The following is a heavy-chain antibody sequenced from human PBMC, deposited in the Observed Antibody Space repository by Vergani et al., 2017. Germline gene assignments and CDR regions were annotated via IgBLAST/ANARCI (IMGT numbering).Heavy chain of an antibody. V-gene: IGHV3-23*01. CDR2: ISGSGGST. Sequence: EVQLLESGGGLVQPGGSLRLSCAASGFTFSSYDMSWVRQAPGKGLEWVSVISGSGGSTYYEDSVKGRFTISRDNSKSTVYLQMNSLRAGDTAVYYCAREYFAGNSALDYSGQGTLVTVSS. CDR1: GFTFSSYD. CDR3: AREYFAGNSALDY. J-gene: IGHJ4*02. D-gene: IGHD3-9*01.